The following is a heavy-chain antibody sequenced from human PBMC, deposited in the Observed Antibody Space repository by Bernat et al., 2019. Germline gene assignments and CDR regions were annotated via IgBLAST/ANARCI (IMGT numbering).Heavy chain of an antibody. V-gene: IGHV3-74*03. CDR1: GFTFSSYW. D-gene: IGHD2-15*01. CDR3: ARDKQVVANSWFDP. Sequence: EEQLVESGGGLVQPGGSLRLSCAASGFTFSSYWMHWVRQAPGKGLMWVSRISSDGGTTTYADSVKGRFTISRDNAKNTLYLQMNSLRAEDTAVYYCARDKQVVANSWFDPWGQGTLVTVSS. J-gene: IGHJ5*02. CDR2: ISSDGGTT.